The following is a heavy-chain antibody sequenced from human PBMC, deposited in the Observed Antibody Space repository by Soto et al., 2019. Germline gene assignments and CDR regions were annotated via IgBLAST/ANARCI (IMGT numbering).Heavy chain of an antibody. CDR3: AKSSMGVRRHAFDI. J-gene: IGHJ3*02. CDR1: GFTFSSYA. Sequence: GGSLRLSCAASGFTFSSYAMSWVRQAPGKGLEWVSAISGSGGSTYYADSVKVRFTISRDNSNNTLYLQMNSLRAEDTAVKNSAKSSMGVRRHAFDIWGQGTMVTVSS. D-gene: IGHD3-16*01. CDR2: ISGSGGST. V-gene: IGHV3-23*01.